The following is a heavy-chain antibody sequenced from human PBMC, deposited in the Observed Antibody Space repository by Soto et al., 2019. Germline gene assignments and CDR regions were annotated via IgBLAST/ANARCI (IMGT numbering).Heavy chain of an antibody. CDR3: ARLHGSVIPFDY. J-gene: IGHJ4*02. D-gene: IGHD3-10*01. CDR2: IYPGDSDT. V-gene: IGHV5-51*01. Sequence: PGASLKISCKGSGYSFSTYWIGWARLTPGKCLEWMGIIYPGDSDTRYSPSFQGQVTISADKSISTAYLQWSSLKASDTAMYYCARLHGSVIPFDYWAQGTLVTVSS. CDR1: GYSFSTYW.